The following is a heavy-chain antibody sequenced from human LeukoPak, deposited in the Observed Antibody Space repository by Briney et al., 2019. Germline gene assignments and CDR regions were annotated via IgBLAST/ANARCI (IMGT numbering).Heavy chain of an antibody. CDR2: IKQDGSQE. Sequence: GGSLRLSCVVSEFSASNYWMSWVRQAPGKGLEWVANIKQDGSQENYVDSVKGRFTISRDNDKNSVYLQMNGLLVEDTAVYYCVRERAGGLAAAGTRIEGSYWGQGTQVIVSS. J-gene: IGHJ4*02. CDR3: VRERAGGLAAAGTRIEGSY. CDR1: EFSASNYW. V-gene: IGHV3-7*01. D-gene: IGHD6-13*01.